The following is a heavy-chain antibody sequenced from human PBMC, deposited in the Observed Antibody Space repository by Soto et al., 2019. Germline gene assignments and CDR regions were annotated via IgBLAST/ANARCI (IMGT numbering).Heavy chain of an antibody. CDR1: GYTFTSYY. CDR2: INPSGGST. J-gene: IGHJ6*02. CDR3: ARVPLWFGARYGMDV. Sequence: GASVKVSCKASGYTFTSYYMHWVRQAPGQGLEWMGIINPSGGSTSYAQKFQGRVTMTRDTSTSTVYMELSSLRSEDTAVYYCARVPLWFGARYGMDVWGQGTTVTVSS. V-gene: IGHV1-46*01. D-gene: IGHD3-10*01.